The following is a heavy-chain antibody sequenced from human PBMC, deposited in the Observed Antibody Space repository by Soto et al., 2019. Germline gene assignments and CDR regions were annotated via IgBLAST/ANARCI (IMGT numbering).Heavy chain of an antibody. CDR1: GFTFSSYW. CDR2: IKQDGSEK. CDR3: AREVITFGGAVSDY. D-gene: IGHD3-16*01. Sequence: PGGSLRVSCAASGFTFSSYWMNWVRQAPGKGLEWVANIKQDGSEKYYVDSVKGRFTISRDNTKNSLYLQMNSLRAEDTAVYYCAREVITFGGAVSDYWGQGTLVTVSS. J-gene: IGHJ4*02. V-gene: IGHV3-7*01.